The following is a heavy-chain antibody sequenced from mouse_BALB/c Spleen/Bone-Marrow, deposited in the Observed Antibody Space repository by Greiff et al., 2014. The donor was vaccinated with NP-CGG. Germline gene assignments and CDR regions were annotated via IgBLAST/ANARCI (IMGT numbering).Heavy chain of an antibody. J-gene: IGHJ3*01. Sequence: VQLQQSGAELVKPGASVKLSCTASGFNIKDTYMHWVKQRPEQGLEWIGRIDPANGNTKYDPKFQGKATITADTSSNPAYLQLSSLTSEDTAVYYCAIYYYGSSGFAYWGQGTLVTVSA. V-gene: IGHV14-3*02. CDR3: AIYYYGSSGFAY. CDR2: IDPANGNT. D-gene: IGHD1-1*01. CDR1: GFNIKDTY.